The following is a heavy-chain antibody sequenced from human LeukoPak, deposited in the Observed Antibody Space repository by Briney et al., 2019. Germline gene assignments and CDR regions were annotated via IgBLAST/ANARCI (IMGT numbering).Heavy chain of an antibody. J-gene: IGHJ4*02. V-gene: IGHV4-59*01. D-gene: IGHD5-12*01. CDR1: GLSNLSYY. Sequence: PSETLSLTCTVSGLSNLSYYWSWLRQPPGKGLDGVGYTYYSGSTNYNPSLKSRVTISVDTSKNQCSLKLSSVTAADTAVDCCAIDKGYSGYGYFDYWGQGTLVTVSS. CDR2: TYYSGST. CDR3: AIDKGYSGYGYFDY.